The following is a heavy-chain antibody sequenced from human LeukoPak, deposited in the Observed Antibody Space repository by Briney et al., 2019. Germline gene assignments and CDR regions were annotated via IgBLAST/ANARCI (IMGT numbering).Heavy chain of an antibody. Sequence: GGSLRLSCAASGFTFSSYAISWVRQAPGKGLEWVSAISGSGGSTYYADSVKGRFTISRDNSKNTLYLQMNSLRAEDTAVYYCAKDRDCSGGSRYSDYWGQGTLVTVSS. V-gene: IGHV3-23*01. CDR3: AKDRDCSGGSRYSDY. CDR2: ISGSGGST. D-gene: IGHD2-15*01. CDR1: GFTFSSYA. J-gene: IGHJ4*02.